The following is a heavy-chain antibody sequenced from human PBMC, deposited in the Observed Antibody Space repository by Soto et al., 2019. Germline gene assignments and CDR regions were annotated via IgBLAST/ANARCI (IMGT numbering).Heavy chain of an antibody. CDR1: GGSISSGDYC. D-gene: IGHD2-2*02. CDR3: ARDHIVVVPAAIRGYYGMDV. V-gene: IGHV4-30-4*01. Sequence: LSLTCTVSGGSISSGDYCWSWIRHPPGKGLIRIGCDYNSGSTYYNPSLKSRVTISVDTSKNQFSLKLSSVTAADTAVYYIARDHIVVVPAAIRGYYGMDVWGQGTTVTVSS. CDR2: DYNSGST. J-gene: IGHJ6*02.